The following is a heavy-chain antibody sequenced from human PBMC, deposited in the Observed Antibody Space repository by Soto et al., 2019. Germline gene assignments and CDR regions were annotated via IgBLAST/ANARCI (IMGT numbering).Heavy chain of an antibody. V-gene: IGHV1-69*13. J-gene: IGHJ6*02. D-gene: IGHD5-18*01. Sequence: GASVKVSCKASGGTFSSYAISWVRQAPGQGLDWMGGIIPIFGTANYAQKFQGRVTITADESTSTAYMELSSLRSEDTAVYYCARDPITAMVRYYYYYGMDVWGQGTTVTVSS. CDR2: IIPIFGTA. CDR1: GGTFSSYA. CDR3: ARDPITAMVRYYYYYGMDV.